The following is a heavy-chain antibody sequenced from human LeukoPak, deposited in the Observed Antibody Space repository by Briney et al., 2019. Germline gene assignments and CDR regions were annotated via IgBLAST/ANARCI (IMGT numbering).Heavy chain of an antibody. V-gene: IGHV3-7*01. J-gene: IGHJ4*02. Sequence: GGSLRLSCAASGFTFSSYWMSWVRQAPGRGREWVANIKQDGSEKYYVDSVKGRFTISRDNAKNSLYLQMNSLRAEDTAVYYCARAIAARPPYYFDYWGQGTLVTVSS. CDR3: ARAIAARPPYYFDY. CDR2: IKQDGSEK. D-gene: IGHD6-6*01. CDR1: GFTFSSYW.